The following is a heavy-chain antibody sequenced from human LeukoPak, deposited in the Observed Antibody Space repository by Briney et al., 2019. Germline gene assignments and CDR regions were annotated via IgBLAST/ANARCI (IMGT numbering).Heavy chain of an antibody. J-gene: IGHJ3*02. CDR3: VRIAYYDTSGDSFAI. D-gene: IGHD3-22*01. CDR1: GYIFTSFD. CDR2: MNPDRGNT. Sequence: ASVKVSCKTSGYIFTSFDINWVRQATGQGLEWMGWMNPDRGNTGFAQKFQGRVTLTRNTSISTAYMELSSLRSDDTAVYYCVRIAYYDTSGDSFAIWGQGTMVTVSS. V-gene: IGHV1-8*01.